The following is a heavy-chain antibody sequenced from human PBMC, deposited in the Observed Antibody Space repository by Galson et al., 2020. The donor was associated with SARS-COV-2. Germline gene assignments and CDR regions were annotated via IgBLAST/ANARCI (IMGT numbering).Heavy chain of an antibody. CDR1: GFTFSNYA. D-gene: IGHD6-19*01. CDR3: GGIAVAS. CDR2: ISGSGSVI. Sequence: GESLKISCTASGFTFSNYAIHWLRQAPGKGLEWVSVISGSGSVIYYADSVKGRFTISRDNSKNTVSLQMNSLRAEDTAVYYCGGIAVASWGQGSLVTVSS. J-gene: IGHJ5*02. V-gene: IGHV3-23*01.